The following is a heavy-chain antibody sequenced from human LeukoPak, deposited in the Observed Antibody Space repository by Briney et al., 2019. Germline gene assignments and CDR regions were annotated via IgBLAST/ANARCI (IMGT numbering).Heavy chain of an antibody. Sequence: KSSETLSLTCAVYGGSFSGYYWSWIRQPPGKGLEWIGEINHSGSTNSNPSLKSRVTISVDTSKNQFSLKLSSVTAADTAVYYCGGRAGRDYYGAGSYRYYYYYMDVWGKGTTVTISS. D-gene: IGHD3-10*01. CDR2: INHSGST. CDR3: GGRAGRDYYGAGSYRYYYYYMDV. CDR1: GGSFSGYY. J-gene: IGHJ6*03. V-gene: IGHV4-34*01.